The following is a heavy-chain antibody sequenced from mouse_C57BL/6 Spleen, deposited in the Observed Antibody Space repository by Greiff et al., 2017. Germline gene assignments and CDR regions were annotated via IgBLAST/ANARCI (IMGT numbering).Heavy chain of an antibody. CDR1: GYTFTSYW. Sequence: VQLQQPGAELVRPGTSVKLSCKASGYTFTSYWMHWVKQRPGQGLEWIGVIDPSDSYTNYNQKFKGKATLTVDTSSSTAYMQLSSLTSEDSAVYYCARGGDYDAVRFDYWGQGTTLTVSS. V-gene: IGHV1-59*01. D-gene: IGHD2-4*01. J-gene: IGHJ2*01. CDR2: IDPSDSYT. CDR3: ARGGDYDAVRFDY.